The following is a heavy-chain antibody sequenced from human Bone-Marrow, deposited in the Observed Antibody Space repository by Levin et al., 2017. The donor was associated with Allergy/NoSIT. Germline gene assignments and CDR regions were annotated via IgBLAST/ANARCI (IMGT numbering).Heavy chain of an antibody. CDR2: ISYDGSNK. D-gene: IGHD5-24*01. Sequence: GESLKISCAASGFTFSSYAMHWVRQAPGKGLEWVAVISYDGSNKYYADSVKGRFTISRDNSKNTLYLQMNSLRAEDTAVYYCARDRWGKVEMATTFDYWGQGTLVTVSS. V-gene: IGHV3-30*04. CDR3: ARDRWGKVEMATTFDY. CDR1: GFTFSSYA. J-gene: IGHJ4*02.